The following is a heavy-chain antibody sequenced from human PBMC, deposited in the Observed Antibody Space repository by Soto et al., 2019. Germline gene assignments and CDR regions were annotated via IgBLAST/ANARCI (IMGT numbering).Heavy chain of an antibody. V-gene: IGHV3-23*01. CDR1: GFTFSSYA. CDR3: AKSRFLEWLSYKAAFDY. Sequence: GGSLRLSCAASGFTFSSYAMSWVRQAPGKGLEWVSAISGSGGSTYYADSVKGRFTISRDNSKNTLYLQMNSLRAEDTAVYYCAKSRFLEWLSYKAAFDYWGQGTLVTVSS. J-gene: IGHJ4*02. D-gene: IGHD3-3*01. CDR2: ISGSGGST.